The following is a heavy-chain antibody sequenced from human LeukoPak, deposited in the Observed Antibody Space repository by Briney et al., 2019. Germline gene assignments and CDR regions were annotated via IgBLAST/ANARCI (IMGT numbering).Heavy chain of an antibody. CDR3: ARDAPPVHYYDSSGYYRNFDY. V-gene: IGHV4-39*02. D-gene: IGHD3-22*01. J-gene: IGHJ4*02. CDR1: GGSISSSNYY. Sequence: SETLSLTCTVSGGSISSSNYYWGWIRQPPGKGLEWIGSIYYSGSTYYNPSLKSRVTISVDTSKNQLSLKLSSVTAADTAVYYCARDAPPVHYYDSSGYYRNFDYWGQGTLVTVSS. CDR2: IYYSGST.